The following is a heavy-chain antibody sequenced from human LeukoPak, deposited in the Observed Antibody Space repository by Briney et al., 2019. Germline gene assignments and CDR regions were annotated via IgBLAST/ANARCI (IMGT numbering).Heavy chain of an antibody. J-gene: IGHJ5*02. CDR1: GYTFTGYY. Sequence: ASVKVSCKASGYTFTGYYMHWVRRAPGQGLEWMGWINPNSGGTNYAQKFQGRVTMTRDTSISTAYMELSRLRSDDTAVYYCARDQGGSGSYYKGFDPWGQGTLVTVSS. D-gene: IGHD3-10*01. V-gene: IGHV1-2*02. CDR2: INPNSGGT. CDR3: ARDQGGSGSYYKGFDP.